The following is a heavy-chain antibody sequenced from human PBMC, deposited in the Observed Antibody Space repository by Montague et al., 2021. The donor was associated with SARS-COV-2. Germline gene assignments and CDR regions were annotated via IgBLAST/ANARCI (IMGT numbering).Heavy chain of an antibody. D-gene: IGHD6-25*01. CDR1: IGSSSSGSYY. V-gene: IGHV4-61*02. CDR3: ARDGYSSGWNGLHWFDP. CDR2: IYTSGST. Sequence: TCTVSIGSSSSGSYYWSWIRQPAGKGLEWIGRIYTSGSTNXNPSLKSRVTISVDTSKNQFSLKLSSVTAADTAVYYCARDGYSSGWNGLHWFDPWGQGTLVTVSS. J-gene: IGHJ5*02.